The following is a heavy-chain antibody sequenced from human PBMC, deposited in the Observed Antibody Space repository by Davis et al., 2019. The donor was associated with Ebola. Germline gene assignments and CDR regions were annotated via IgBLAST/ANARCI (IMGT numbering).Heavy chain of an antibody. CDR3: ASQLGYCSGGSCYPDYYYYGMDV. D-gene: IGHD2-15*01. Sequence: ASVKVSCKASGYTFTSYGISWVRQAPGQGLEWMGWISAYNGNTNYAQKLQGRVTMTTDTSTSTAYMELRSLRSDDTAVYYCASQLGYCSGGSCYPDYYYYGMDVWGQGTTVTVSS. V-gene: IGHV1-18*01. CDR1: GYTFTSYG. J-gene: IGHJ6*02. CDR2: ISAYNGNT.